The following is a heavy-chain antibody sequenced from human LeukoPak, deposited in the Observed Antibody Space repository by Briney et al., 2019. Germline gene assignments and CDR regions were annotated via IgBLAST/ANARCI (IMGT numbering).Heavy chain of an antibody. V-gene: IGHV4-59*08. D-gene: IGHD2-15*01. J-gene: IGHJ4*02. CDR1: GGSISSYY. Sequence: SETLSLTCTVSGGSISSYYWSWIRQPPGKGLEWIGYIYYSGSANYNPSLKSRVTISVDTSKNQFSLKLSSVTAADTAVYYCARGYCSGGSCYPYYFDYWGQGTLVTVSS. CDR3: ARGYCSGGSCYPYYFDY. CDR2: IYYSGSA.